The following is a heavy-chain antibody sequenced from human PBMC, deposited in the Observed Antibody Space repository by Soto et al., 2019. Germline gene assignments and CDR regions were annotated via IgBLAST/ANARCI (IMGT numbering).Heavy chain of an antibody. Sequence: ASVKVSCKASGGTFSSYAISWVRQAPGQGLEWMGGIIPIFGTANYAQKFQGRVTITADESTSTAYMELSSLRSEDTAVYYCARGTDCSSTSCYPDYYYGMDVWGQGTPVTVSS. CDR2: IIPIFGTA. CDR3: ARGTDCSSTSCYPDYYYGMDV. CDR1: GGTFSSYA. J-gene: IGHJ6*02. D-gene: IGHD2-2*01. V-gene: IGHV1-69*13.